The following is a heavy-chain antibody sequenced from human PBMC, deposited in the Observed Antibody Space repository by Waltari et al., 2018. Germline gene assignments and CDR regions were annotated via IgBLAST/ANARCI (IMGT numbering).Heavy chain of an antibody. CDR1: GFTFSTYW. V-gene: IGHV3-7*01. Sequence: EVQLVESGGDLVRPGGSLRLSCEASGFTFSTYWMSWVRQAPGKGLGWVADIRQDGGEERYLASVRGRFIISRDNAKNSVFLQMDSLRADDTALYYCAKDNWGLPGGIDGFDVWGQGTMVTVSS. CDR2: IRQDGGEE. CDR3: AKDNWGLPGGIDGFDV. D-gene: IGHD7-27*01. J-gene: IGHJ3*01.